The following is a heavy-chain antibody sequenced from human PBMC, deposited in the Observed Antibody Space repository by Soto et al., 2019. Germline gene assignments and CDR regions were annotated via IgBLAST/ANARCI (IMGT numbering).Heavy chain of an antibody. D-gene: IGHD3-22*01. V-gene: IGHV4-39*01. Sequence: SETLSVTCTVSGGSISSSSYYWGWIRQPPGKGLEWIGSIYYSGSTYYNPALKRRGTIAVDTSKTQFPLKLSSVTAADTAVYYCARLGIVATPSPDYYDSSGYYYAKYYFDYWGQGTLVTVS. CDR1: GGSISSSSYY. CDR2: IYYSGST. CDR3: ARLGIVATPSPDYYDSSGYYYAKYYFDY. J-gene: IGHJ4*02.